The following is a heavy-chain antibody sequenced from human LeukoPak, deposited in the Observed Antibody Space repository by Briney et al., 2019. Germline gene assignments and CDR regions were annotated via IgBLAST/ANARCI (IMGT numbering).Heavy chain of an antibody. CDR1: GFTFNSYA. J-gene: IGHJ6*03. D-gene: IGHD6-25*01. CDR3: ARKGIGSSRYQNMDV. V-gene: IGHV3-23*01. Sequence: PGRSLRLSCAASGFTFNSYAMSWVRQAPGKGPEWASTISIDGGRTYYADSVKGRFTVSRDTSKNTLYLQMNSLRAEDTAVYYSARKGIGSSRYQNMDVWGKGTTVSVSS. CDR2: ISIDGGRT.